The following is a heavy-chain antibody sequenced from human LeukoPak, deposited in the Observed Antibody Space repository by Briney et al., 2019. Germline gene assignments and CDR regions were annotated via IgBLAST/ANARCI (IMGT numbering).Heavy chain of an antibody. CDR3: ARGPCSSTSCYNFDY. J-gene: IGHJ4*02. Sequence: PGGSLRLSCAASGFTFRSYAMSWVRQAPGKGLEWVSYISSSGSTIYYADSVKGRFTISRDNAKNSLYLQMNSLRAEDTAVYYCARGPCSSTSCYNFDYWGQGTLVTVSS. D-gene: IGHD2-2*02. CDR2: ISSSGSTI. CDR1: GFTFRSYA. V-gene: IGHV3-48*04.